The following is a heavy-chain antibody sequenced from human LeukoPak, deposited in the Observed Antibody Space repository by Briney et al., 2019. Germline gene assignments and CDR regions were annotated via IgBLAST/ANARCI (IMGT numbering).Heavy chain of an antibody. CDR3: ARLAGLYYYDSSGYYLDY. CDR1: GYCSTNYW. D-gene: IGHD3-22*01. V-gene: IGHV5-51*07. J-gene: IGHJ4*02. CDR2: IYTGESDT. Sequence: GASLKTSCKGSGYCSTNYWNGWGQPTREKLLWLMGIIYTGESDTRYSPSFQGQVTISADKSISTAYLQWSSLKASETAMYYCARLAGLYYYDSSGYYLDYWGQGTLVTVSS.